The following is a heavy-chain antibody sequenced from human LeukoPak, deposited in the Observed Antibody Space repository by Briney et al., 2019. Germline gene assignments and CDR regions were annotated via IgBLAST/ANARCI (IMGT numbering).Heavy chain of an antibody. CDR1: GYNFHNYG. CDR2: INPNSGGT. Sequence: ASVRLSCKTSGYNFHNYGVTWVRQAPGQGLEWMGWINPNSGGTDYAQKFQGRVTMTRDTSISTAYMELSRLRSDDTAVYYCARAREPRHWFDPWGQGTLVTVSS. V-gene: IGHV1-2*02. J-gene: IGHJ5*02. D-gene: IGHD1-14*01. CDR3: ARAREPRHWFDP.